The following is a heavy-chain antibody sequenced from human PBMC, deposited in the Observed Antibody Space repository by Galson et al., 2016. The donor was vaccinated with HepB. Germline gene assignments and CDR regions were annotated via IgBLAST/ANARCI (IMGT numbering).Heavy chain of an antibody. CDR2: IFNGGGT. D-gene: IGHD4-23*01. CDR1: GFSVSNHH. CDR3: AGYGGNSV. V-gene: IGHV3-53*01. Sequence: SLRLSCAVSGFSVSNHHVKWVRQAPGKGLEWVSGIFNGGGTDYADSVKGRFTISRDDSKNTVYLQMNSLRRDDTALYHCAGYGGNSVWGQGTLVTVSS. J-gene: IGHJ4*02.